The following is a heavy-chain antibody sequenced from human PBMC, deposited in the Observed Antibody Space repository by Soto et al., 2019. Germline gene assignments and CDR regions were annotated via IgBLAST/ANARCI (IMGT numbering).Heavy chain of an antibody. J-gene: IGHJ3*02. CDR1: GFTFDDYA. D-gene: IGHD6-19*01. CDR3: AKDMEQWPGVLSASDI. CDR2: ISWNSGSI. Sequence: EVQLVESGGGLVQPGRSLRLSCAASGFTFDDYAMHWVRQAPGKGLEWVSGISWNSGSIGYADSVKGRFTISRDNAKNSLDLKMNSLRAEDTALYHCAKDMEQWPGVLSASDIWGQGTMVTVPS. V-gene: IGHV3-9*01.